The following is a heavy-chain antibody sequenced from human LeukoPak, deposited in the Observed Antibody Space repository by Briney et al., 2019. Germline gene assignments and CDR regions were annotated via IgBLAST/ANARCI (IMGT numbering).Heavy chain of an antibody. D-gene: IGHD6-13*01. CDR3: AKVIAAAGTFDY. V-gene: IGHV3-23*01. Sequence: GGSLRLSYAASGFTFSSYAMSWVRQAPGKGLEWVSAISGSGGSTYYADSVKGRFTISRDNSKNTLYLQMNSLRAEDTAVYYCAKVIAAAGTFDYWGQGTLVTVSS. CDR1: GFTFSSYA. CDR2: ISGSGGST. J-gene: IGHJ4*02.